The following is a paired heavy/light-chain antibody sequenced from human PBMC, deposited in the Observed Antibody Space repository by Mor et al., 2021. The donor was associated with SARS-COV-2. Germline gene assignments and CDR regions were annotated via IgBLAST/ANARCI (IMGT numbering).Light chain of an antibody. V-gene: IGKV3-15*01. CDR2: GAS. CDR3: QQYNNWPRT. J-gene: IGKJ1*01. Sequence: EKVMTQSPATLSVSPGERATLSCRASQSVSSNLAWYQQKPGQAPRLLIYGASTRATGIPARFSGSGSGTEFTLTISSLQSEDFAVYYCQQYNNWPRTFGQGTKVEIK. CDR1: QSVSSN.
Heavy chain of an antibody. CDR2: IYYSGST. D-gene: IGHD3-22*01. CDR3: AREEVRITLIGVVRGAFDI. Sequence: QVQLQESGPGLVKPSETLSLTCTVSGGSVSSDSYYWIWIRQPPGKGLEWIGYIYYSGSTNYNPSLKSRVTMSVDTSKNQFSLKLSSVTAADTAVYYCAREEVRITLIGVVRGAFDIWGQGTMVTVSS. V-gene: IGHV4-61*01. J-gene: IGHJ3*02. CDR1: GGSVSSDSYY.